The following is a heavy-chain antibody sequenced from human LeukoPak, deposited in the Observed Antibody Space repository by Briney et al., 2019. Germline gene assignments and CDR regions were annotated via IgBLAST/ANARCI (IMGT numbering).Heavy chain of an antibody. V-gene: IGHV3-23*01. Sequence: GGSLRLSCAVSGFTFSSYAMSWVRQAPGKGLEWVSTISGSSGSTYYADSVKGRFTISRDNSKNTLYLQMNSLRAEDTAVHYCALYGSGSYYKFYYYYYMDVWGKGTTVTVSS. D-gene: IGHD3-10*01. CDR3: ALYGSGSYYKFYYYYYMDV. CDR2: ISGSSGST. J-gene: IGHJ6*03. CDR1: GFTFSSYA.